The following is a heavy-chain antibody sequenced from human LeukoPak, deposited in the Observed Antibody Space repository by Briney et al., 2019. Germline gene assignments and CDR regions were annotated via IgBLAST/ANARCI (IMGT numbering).Heavy chain of an antibody. V-gene: IGHV4-39*01. CDR3: ARNRGASSWSDYYFDF. Sequence: SETLSLTCTVSGGSISSSSYYWDWIRQPPGKGLEWIGSFYYSGRTYYNPSLKSRVTISVDTSKNQFSLKVNSVTAADTAVYYCARNRGASSWSDYYFDFWGLGTLVTVSS. J-gene: IGHJ4*02. CDR2: FYYSGRT. D-gene: IGHD6-13*01. CDR1: GGSISSSSYY.